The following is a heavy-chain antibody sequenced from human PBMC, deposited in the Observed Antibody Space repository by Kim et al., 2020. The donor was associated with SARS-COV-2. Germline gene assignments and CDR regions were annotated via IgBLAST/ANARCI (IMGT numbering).Heavy chain of an antibody. D-gene: IGHD2-21*02. CDR3: AKDPVCGGDGYSFFDH. J-gene: IGHJ4*02. V-gene: IGHV3-23*01. Sequence: DAGKGRFTNSRDTSKNTLYLQMNSLRDEDTAVYVCAKDPVCGGDGYSFFDHWGQGTLVTVSS.